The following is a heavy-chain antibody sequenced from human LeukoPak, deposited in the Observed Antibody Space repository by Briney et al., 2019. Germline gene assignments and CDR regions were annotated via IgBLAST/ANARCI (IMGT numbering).Heavy chain of an antibody. J-gene: IGHJ4*02. CDR2: MHHSGST. CDR3: ARDRSYYTFDY. V-gene: IGHV4-38-2*02. D-gene: IGHD3-10*01. Sequence: LXWIGAMHHSGSTYYNPSLKSRVTISVDTSKNQVSLKLNSVTAADTAVYYCARDRSYYTFDYWGQGTLVVVSA.